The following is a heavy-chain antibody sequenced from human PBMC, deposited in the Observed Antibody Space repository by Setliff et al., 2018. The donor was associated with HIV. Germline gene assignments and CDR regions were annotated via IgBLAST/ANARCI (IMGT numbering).Heavy chain of an antibody. J-gene: IGHJ5*01. CDR1: GYSFSNFA. CDR2: INACSGNT. V-gene: IGHV1-3*01. Sequence: ASVKVSCKASGYSFSNFAIHWVRQAPGQRLEWLGWINACSGNTRYSQKLQDRLTITRDTSARTVYMELSSLKSEDTAVYYCARVRCSGANCFNWFDFWGQGTPVTVSS. CDR3: ARVRCSGANCFNWFDF. D-gene: IGHD2-15*01.